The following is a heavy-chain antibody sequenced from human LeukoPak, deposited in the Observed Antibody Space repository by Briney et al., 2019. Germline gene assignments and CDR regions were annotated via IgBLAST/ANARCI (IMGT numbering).Heavy chain of an antibody. Sequence: ASVKVSCKASGYSFTDYYMHWVRQAPGQGLEWIGWINSNSGGTRYAQKFQDRVTMTRDTSISTAYMELRRLTSDDTATYYCARLQMLRIAAAQGFAFDIWGQGTVVTVSS. CDR2: INSNSGGT. D-gene: IGHD6-13*01. CDR3: ARLQMLRIAAAQGFAFDI. V-gene: IGHV1-2*02. CDR1: GYSFTDYY. J-gene: IGHJ3*02.